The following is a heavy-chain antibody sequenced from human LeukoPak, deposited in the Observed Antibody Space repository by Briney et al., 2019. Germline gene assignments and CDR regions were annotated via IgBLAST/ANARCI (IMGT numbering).Heavy chain of an antibody. V-gene: IGHV3-23*01. D-gene: IGHD3-22*01. CDR1: GFTFRHFA. CDR3: AKDPYSDSSGYRYFFDF. CDR2: ISGSGAGS. Sequence: GGSLRLSCAASGFTFRHFAMSWVRQAPGKGLEWVSAISGSGAGSYYADSVKGRFTISRDNSENTLYLQMNSLRAEGTAVYYCAKDPYSDSSGYRYFFDFWGQGTLVTVSS. J-gene: IGHJ4*02.